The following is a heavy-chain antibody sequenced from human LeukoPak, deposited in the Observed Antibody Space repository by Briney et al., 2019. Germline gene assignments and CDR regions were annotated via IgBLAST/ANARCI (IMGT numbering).Heavy chain of an antibody. CDR3: ARDRGLAGWFGDGVDWFDP. CDR2: INPNSGGT. Sequence: ASVKVSCKASGYTFTGYYMHWVRQAPGQGLEWMGWINPNSGGTNYAQKFQGRVTMTRDTSISTAYMELSRLRSDDTAVYYCARDRGLAGWFGDGVDWFDPWGQGTLVTVSS. V-gene: IGHV1-2*02. D-gene: IGHD3-10*01. CDR1: GYTFTGYY. J-gene: IGHJ5*02.